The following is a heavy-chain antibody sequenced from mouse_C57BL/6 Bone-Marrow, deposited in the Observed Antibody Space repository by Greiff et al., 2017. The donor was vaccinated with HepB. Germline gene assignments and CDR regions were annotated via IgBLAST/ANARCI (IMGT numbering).Heavy chain of an antibody. Sequence: EVQLVESGAELVRPGASVKLSCTASGFNIKDDYMHWVKQRPEQGLEWIGWIDPENGDTEYASKFQGKATITADTSSNTAYLQLSSLTSEDTAVYYCTTPYDYESLWFAYWGQGTLVTVSA. CDR3: TTPYDYESLWFAY. V-gene: IGHV14-4*01. D-gene: IGHD2-4*01. J-gene: IGHJ3*01. CDR1: GFNIKDDY. CDR2: IDPENGDT.